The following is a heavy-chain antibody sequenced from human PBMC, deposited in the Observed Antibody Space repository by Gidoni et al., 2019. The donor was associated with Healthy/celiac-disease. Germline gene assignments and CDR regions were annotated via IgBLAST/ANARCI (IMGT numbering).Heavy chain of an antibody. D-gene: IGHD1-26*01. J-gene: IGHJ4*02. CDR3: ARDVFRSYSYIDY. CDR1: GAAFSSYA. CDR2: ISYDGSNK. Sequence: QVQVGESGGGVVRPGRSLRLSCAAAGAAFSSYAMHWVRPAPVKGLELVAVISYDGSNKSYSDSVTGRFTISRDNSKNTRYLQINRLRAEDTAVYYCARDVFRSYSYIDYLCQGTLVTVSS. V-gene: IGHV3-30-3*01.